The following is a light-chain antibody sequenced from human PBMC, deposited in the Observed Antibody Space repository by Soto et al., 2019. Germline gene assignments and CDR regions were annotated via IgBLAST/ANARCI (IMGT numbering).Light chain of an antibody. Sequence: DIVMTQSPLSLSVTPGEPASISCRSSHSLLHTDGNTYLDWYLQKPGQSPQLLIYLGSNRASGVPDRFSGSGSGTDFTLKIRRVEAQDVGVYYCMQSLHSPGTFGQGTKVDIK. CDR1: HSLLHTDGNTY. V-gene: IGKV2-28*01. CDR2: LGS. CDR3: MQSLHSPGT. J-gene: IGKJ1*01.